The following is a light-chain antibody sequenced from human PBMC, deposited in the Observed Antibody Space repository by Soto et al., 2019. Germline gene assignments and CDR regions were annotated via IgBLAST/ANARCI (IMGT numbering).Light chain of an antibody. J-gene: IGKJ5*01. Sequence: EILMTQSPATLSVSPGDSATLSCRPSRSVDTDLAWYQQKHGQAPRLLVFATSARATGVPDRFRGSRSGTDFTLTISSLEPEDVAVYYCQQRSNWPITFGQGTRLEIK. CDR3: QQRSNWPIT. V-gene: IGKV3-11*01. CDR2: ATS. CDR1: RSVDTD.